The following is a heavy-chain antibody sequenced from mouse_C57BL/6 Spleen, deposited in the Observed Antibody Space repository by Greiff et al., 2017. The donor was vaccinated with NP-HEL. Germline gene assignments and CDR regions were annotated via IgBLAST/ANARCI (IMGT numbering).Heavy chain of an antibody. J-gene: IGHJ1*03. CDR2: IYPGDGDT. CDR1: GYAFSSSW. V-gene: IGHV1-82*01. CDR3: AKEWPRSTVVAIRYFDV. D-gene: IGHD1-1*01. Sequence: QVQLQQSGPELVKPGASVKISCKASGYAFSSSWMNWVKQRPGKGLEWIGRIYPGDGDTNYNGKFKGKATLTADKSSSTAYMQLSSLTSEDSAVYYCAKEWPRSTVVAIRYFDVWGTGTTVTVSS.